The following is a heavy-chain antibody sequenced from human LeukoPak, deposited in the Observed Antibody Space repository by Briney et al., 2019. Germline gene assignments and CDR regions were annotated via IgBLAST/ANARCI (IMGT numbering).Heavy chain of an antibody. CDR2: GGGSGGST. V-gene: IGHV3-23*01. CDR3: AKDRCSRTNCYLFDF. Sequence: GGSLRLSCAASGFTFSNYAMSWVRHAQGKGLEWDSGGGGSGGSTYYADSVKGRLTISRDSSKNTLYLQMDSLRADDTAVYYCAKDRCSRTNCYLFDFWGQGTLVTVSS. D-gene: IGHD2-2*01. J-gene: IGHJ4*02. CDR1: GFTFSNYA.